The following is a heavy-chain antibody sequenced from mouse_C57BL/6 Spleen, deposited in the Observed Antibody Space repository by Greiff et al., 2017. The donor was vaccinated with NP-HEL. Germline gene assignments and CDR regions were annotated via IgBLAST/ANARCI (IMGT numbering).Heavy chain of an antibody. CDR1: GYTFTSYG. D-gene: IGHD2-5*01. J-gene: IGHJ1*03. V-gene: IGHV1-81*01. Sequence: VQLQQSGAELARPGASVKLSCKASGYTFTSYGISWVKQRTGQGLEGIGENYPRSGNTYYNEKFKGKATLTADKSSSTAYMELRSLTSEDSAVYFCARKDYSNYGGYFDVWGTGTTVTVSS. CDR3: ARKDYSNYGGYFDV. CDR2: NYPRSGNT.